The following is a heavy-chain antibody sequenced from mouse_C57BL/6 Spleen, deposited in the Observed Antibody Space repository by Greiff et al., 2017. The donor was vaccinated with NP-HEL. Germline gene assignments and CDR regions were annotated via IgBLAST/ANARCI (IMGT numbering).Heavy chain of an antibody. D-gene: IGHD4-1*02. V-gene: IGHV5-16*01. CDR2: INYDGSST. J-gene: IGHJ4*01. CDR1: GFTFSDYY. Sequence: EVQLQESEGGLVQPGSSMKLSCTASGFTFSDYYMAWVRQVPEKGLEWVANINYDGSSTYYLDSLKSRFIISRDNAKNILYLQMSSLKSEDTATYYCARVSTGYAMDYWGQGTSVTVSS. CDR3: ARVSTGYAMDY.